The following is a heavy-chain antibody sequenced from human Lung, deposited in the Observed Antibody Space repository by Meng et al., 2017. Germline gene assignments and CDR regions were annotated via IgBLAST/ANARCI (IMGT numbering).Heavy chain of an antibody. J-gene: IGHJ5*02. Sequence: QVQLVQSGAEVTKPGSSVRVSCKPSGGTFSSHTISWVRQAPRQGLEWMGRIIPMLGIVNYAETFRGRVTMTADTSTSTTYLELSSLRSEDTAVYFCARGRYYDNSGYYFDTWGQGTLVTVSS. CDR1: GGTFSSHT. V-gene: IGHV1-69*02. CDR3: ARGRYYDNSGYYFDT. D-gene: IGHD3-22*01. CDR2: IIPMLGIV.